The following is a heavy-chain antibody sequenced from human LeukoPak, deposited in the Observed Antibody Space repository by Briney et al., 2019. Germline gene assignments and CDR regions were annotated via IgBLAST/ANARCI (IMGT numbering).Heavy chain of an antibody. D-gene: IGHD5-18*01. CDR3: ASNVDTAMGSFDY. Sequence: PGESLKISCKGSGYTFTSYWIGWVRQMPGKGLEWMGIIYPGDSDTRYSPSFQGQVTISADKSISTAYLQWSSLKASDTAMYYCASNVDTAMGSFDYWGQGTLVTVSS. CDR2: IYPGDSDT. V-gene: IGHV5-51*01. J-gene: IGHJ4*02. CDR1: GYTFTSYW.